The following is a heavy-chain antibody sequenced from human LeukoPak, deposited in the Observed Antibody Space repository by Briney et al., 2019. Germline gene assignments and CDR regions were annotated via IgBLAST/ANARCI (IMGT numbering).Heavy chain of an antibody. D-gene: IGHD1-26*01. Sequence: PGGSLRLSCAASGFTFSSYWMSWVRQAPGKGREWVANIKQDGSEKYYVDSVKGRFTISRDNAKNSLYLQMNSLRAEDTAVYYCARDLFAASAGATYYYFDYWGQGTLVTVSS. CDR2: IKQDGSEK. CDR1: GFTFSSYW. V-gene: IGHV3-7*01. CDR3: ARDLFAASAGATYYYFDY. J-gene: IGHJ4*02.